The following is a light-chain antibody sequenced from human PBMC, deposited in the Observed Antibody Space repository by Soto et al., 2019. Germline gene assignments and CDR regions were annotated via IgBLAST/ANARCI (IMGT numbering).Light chain of an antibody. Sequence: DIQMTQSPSSLSASVGDRVTITCRASQSISRYLNWYQPKPGKAPTVLFYAASSLQSGVPSRFSGSGSGTDFTLTISSLQPEDFAAYYCQQSYSTPPTFGQGTKVEIK. CDR3: QQSYSTPPT. J-gene: IGKJ1*01. CDR1: QSISRY. V-gene: IGKV1-39*01. CDR2: AAS.